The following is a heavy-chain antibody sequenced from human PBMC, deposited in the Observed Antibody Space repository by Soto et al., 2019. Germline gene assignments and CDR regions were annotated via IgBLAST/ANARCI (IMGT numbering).Heavy chain of an antibody. Sequence: GGSLRLSCAASGFTFSSYWMSWVRQAPGKGLEWVANIKQDGSEKYYVDSVKGRFTISRDNAKNSLYLQMNSLRAEDTAVYYCARDRGPVEAADAFDIWGQGTMVTVSS. CDR1: GFTFSSYW. J-gene: IGHJ3*02. V-gene: IGHV3-7*03. CDR3: ARDRGPVEAADAFDI. D-gene: IGHD3-10*01. CDR2: IKQDGSEK.